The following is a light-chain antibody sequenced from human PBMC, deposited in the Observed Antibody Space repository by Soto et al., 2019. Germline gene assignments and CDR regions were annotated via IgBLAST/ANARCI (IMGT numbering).Light chain of an antibody. V-gene: IGKV3-15*01. CDR1: QYISNN. Sequence: EIAMTQSQATFSVSLGERATLSCRASQYISNNLAWYQQRPGQAPSLLIYGASARATGVPARFSGSGSGTDFLLSISGLQSEDSEVYYCQQYNHWSSITFGQGTRLEIK. CDR3: QQYNHWSSIT. CDR2: GAS. J-gene: IGKJ5*01.